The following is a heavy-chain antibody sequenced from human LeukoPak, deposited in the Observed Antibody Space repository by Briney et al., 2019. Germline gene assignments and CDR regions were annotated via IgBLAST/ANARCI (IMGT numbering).Heavy chain of an antibody. CDR1: GFTIGDYA. D-gene: IGHD5-18*01. V-gene: IGHV3-49*03. J-gene: IGHJ4*02. Sequence: GGSLRLSCTASGFTIGDYAMSWFRQAPGKGLEWVGFIRSKAYGGTTEYAASVKGRFTISRDDSKSIAYLQMNSLKTEDTAVYYCTREAMVTSPYYFDYWGQGTLVTVSS. CDR3: TREAMVTSPYYFDY. CDR2: IRSKAYGGTT.